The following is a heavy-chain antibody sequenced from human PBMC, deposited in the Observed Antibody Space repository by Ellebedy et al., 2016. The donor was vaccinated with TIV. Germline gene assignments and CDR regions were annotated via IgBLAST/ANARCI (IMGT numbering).Heavy chain of an antibody. CDR3: AKGSFPFGDKSERIYSFQY. CDR1: GFTFSSYA. CDR2: ISGSGGST. V-gene: IGHV3-23*01. J-gene: IGHJ4*02. D-gene: IGHD3-10*01. Sequence: GESLKISCAASGFTFSSYAMSWVRQAPGKGLEWVSAISGSGGSTYYADSVKGRFTISTHNSRNTLYLQMTNLRTEDTAVYYCAKGSFPFGDKSERIYSFQYWGQGTLVTVSS.